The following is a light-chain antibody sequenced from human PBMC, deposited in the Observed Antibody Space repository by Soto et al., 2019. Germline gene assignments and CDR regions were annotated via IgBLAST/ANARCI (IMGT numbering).Light chain of an antibody. J-gene: IGLJ2*01. Sequence: QPVLTQPPSVSGAPGQRVTISCTGSSSNIGARYDVHWYQQLPGTAPKLLIYGNNNRPSGVPDRFSGSRSGTSASLAITGLQAEDEADYYCQSFDSSLNGGVFGGGTKLTVL. CDR2: GNN. V-gene: IGLV1-40*01. CDR1: SSNIGARYD. CDR3: QSFDSSLNGGV.